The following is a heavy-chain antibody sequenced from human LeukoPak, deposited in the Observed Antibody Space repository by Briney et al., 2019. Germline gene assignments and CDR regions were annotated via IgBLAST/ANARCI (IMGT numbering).Heavy chain of an antibody. CDR1: GFTFSSYS. J-gene: IGHJ4*02. Sequence: GGSLRLSCAASGFTFSSYSMNWVRQAPGKGLEWVSSISSASTYIYYADSVKDRFTISRDNSKNTLYLQMNSLRAEDTAVYYCARVRDGDYPDHWGQGALVTVSS. V-gene: IGHV3-21*01. CDR2: ISSASTYI. D-gene: IGHD4-17*01. CDR3: ARVRDGDYPDH.